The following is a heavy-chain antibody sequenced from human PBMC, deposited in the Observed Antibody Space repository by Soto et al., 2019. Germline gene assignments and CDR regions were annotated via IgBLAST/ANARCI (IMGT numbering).Heavy chain of an antibody. CDR1: GYSFTSYL. CDR2: IYPGDSDT. V-gene: IGHV5-51*01. CDR3: ARMFDTSGWYDY. Sequence: GESLKISCKGSGYSFTSYLIGWGRQMPGKGLERMGIIYPGDSDTRYSPSFQGQVTISADKSITTTYLQWSSLKASDTAIYYCARMFDTSGWYDYWGQGTLVTVSS. J-gene: IGHJ4*02. D-gene: IGHD6-19*01.